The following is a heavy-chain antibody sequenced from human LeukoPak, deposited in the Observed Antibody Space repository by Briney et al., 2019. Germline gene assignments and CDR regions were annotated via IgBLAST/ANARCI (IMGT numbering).Heavy chain of an antibody. CDR2: VFINGGT. CDR1: GGSIGSYH. Sequence: ASETLSLTCSVSGGSIGSYHWNWIRQPSGKGLEWIGIVFINGGTKHNPSLKSRVAISVGTSKNQFALKLSSVTAADTAVYYCVASYGGYVLDYWGQGALVIVSS. D-gene: IGHD5-12*01. CDR3: VASYGGYVLDY. J-gene: IGHJ4*02. V-gene: IGHV4-4*08.